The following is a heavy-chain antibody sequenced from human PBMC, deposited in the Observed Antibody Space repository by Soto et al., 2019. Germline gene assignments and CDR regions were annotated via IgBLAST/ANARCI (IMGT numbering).Heavy chain of an antibody. D-gene: IGHD2-15*01. J-gene: IGHJ4*02. Sequence: ASVKVSCKASGYTFTSYAMHWVRQAPGQRIEWIGWINAGNDNTKYSQKFQGRVTITRDTSASTAYMELSSLRSEDTAVYYCARGSPDIVVVVAAEGALDYWGQGTLVTVSS. CDR3: ARGSPDIVVVVAAEGALDY. V-gene: IGHV1-3*01. CDR1: GYTFTSYA. CDR2: INAGNDNT.